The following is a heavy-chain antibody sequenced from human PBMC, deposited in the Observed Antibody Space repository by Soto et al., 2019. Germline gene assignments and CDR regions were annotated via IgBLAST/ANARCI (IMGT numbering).Heavy chain of an antibody. Sequence: EVQLLESGGGLVQPGGSLRLSCAASGLTFSSYAMSWVRQAPGKGLEWVSVISGSGGSTYHADSVKGRFTISRDNSKNTLYLQMNSLRAEDTAVYYCAKRGSGSQFDYWGQGTLVTVSS. V-gene: IGHV3-23*01. CDR1: GLTFSSYA. CDR2: ISGSGGST. CDR3: AKRGSGSQFDY. D-gene: IGHD1-26*01. J-gene: IGHJ4*02.